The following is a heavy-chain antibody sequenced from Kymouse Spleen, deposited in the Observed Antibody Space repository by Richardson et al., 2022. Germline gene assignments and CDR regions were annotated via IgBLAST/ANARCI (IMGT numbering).Heavy chain of an antibody. D-gene: IGHD6-6*01. V-gene: IGHV4-39*01. CDR3: ARHVGAARENWFDP. CDR1: GGSISSSSYY. Sequence: QLQLQESGPGLVKPSETLSLTCTVSGGSISSSSYYWGWIRQPPGKGLEWIGSIYYSGSTYYNPSLKSRVTISVDTSKNQFSLKLSSVTAADTAVYYCARHVGAARENWFDPWGQGTLVTVSS. J-gene: IGHJ5*02. CDR2: IYYSGST.